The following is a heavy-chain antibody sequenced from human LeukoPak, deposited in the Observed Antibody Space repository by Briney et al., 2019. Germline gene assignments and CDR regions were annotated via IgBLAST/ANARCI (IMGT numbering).Heavy chain of an antibody. J-gene: IGHJ4*02. Sequence: ASVKVSCKASGYTFTGYYMHWVRQAPGQGLEWMGRINPNSGGTNYAQKFQGRVTMTRDTSISTAYMELSRLRSDDTAVYYCARDRPRWLQTFDYWGQGTLVTVSS. CDR1: GYTFTGYY. CDR2: INPNSGGT. CDR3: ARDRPRWLQTFDY. V-gene: IGHV1-2*06. D-gene: IGHD5-24*01.